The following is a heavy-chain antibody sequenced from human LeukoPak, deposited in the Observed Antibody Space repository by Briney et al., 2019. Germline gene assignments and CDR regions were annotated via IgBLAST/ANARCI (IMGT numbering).Heavy chain of an antibody. J-gene: IGHJ4*02. V-gene: IGHV3-33*06. Sequence: GTPLRLSCAASGFIFSTYGMHWVRQAPGKGLEWVAVVWSGGKNKYYSDSVKGRFTISRDNSKNTLYLEMNSLRAEDTAVYYCAKDGQVGAIGYFDYRGQGTLVTVSS. CDR3: AKDGQVGAIGYFDY. CDR2: VWSGGKNK. CDR1: GFIFSTYG. D-gene: IGHD1-26*01.